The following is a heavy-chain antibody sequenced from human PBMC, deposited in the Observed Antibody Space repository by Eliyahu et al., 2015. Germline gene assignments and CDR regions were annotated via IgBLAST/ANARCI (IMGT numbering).Heavy chain of an antibody. CDR1: GFTFTTYV. CDR2: ISTGADST. CDR3: AKGRSTDGYSH. D-gene: IGHD5-24*01. J-gene: IGHJ4*02. V-gene: IGHV3-23*01. Sequence: EVQLLESGGGLVQPGGSLRLSCXASGFTFTTYVMTWVRQAPGKGLEWVSAISTGADSTYYADSVKGRFSISRDNSKNTLFLQMNSLRADDTAIYYCAKGRSTDGYSHWGQGTLVTVSS.